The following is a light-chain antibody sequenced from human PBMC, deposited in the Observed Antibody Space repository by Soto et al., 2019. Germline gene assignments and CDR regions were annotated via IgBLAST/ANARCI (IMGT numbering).Light chain of an antibody. Sequence: DIQMTQSPSTLSASVGYRFTITCRASQNVTTWLAWYQHKPGKAPKLLLYDVSNLESGVPSRFSGSGSGTEFTLTISSLQSEDFAVYYCQQYNNWPPWTFGQGTKVDI. CDR3: QQYNNWPPWT. CDR1: QNVTTW. J-gene: IGKJ1*01. CDR2: DVS. V-gene: IGKV1-5*01.